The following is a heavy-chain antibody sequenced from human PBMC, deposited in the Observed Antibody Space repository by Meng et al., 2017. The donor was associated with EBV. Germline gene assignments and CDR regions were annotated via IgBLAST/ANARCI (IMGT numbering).Heavy chain of an antibody. J-gene: IGHJ4*02. CDR2: IYSGGST. D-gene: IGHD5-12*01. CDR3: AKHRLGPLDY. CDR1: GFTVSSNY. Sequence: VQMGGAGGGLIQPGGSLRLSCAASGFTVSSNYMSWVRQAPGKGLEWVSVIYSGGSTYYADSVKGRFTISRDNSKNTLYLQMNSLRAEDTAVYYCAKHRLGPLDYWGQGTLVTVSS. V-gene: IGHV3-53*01.